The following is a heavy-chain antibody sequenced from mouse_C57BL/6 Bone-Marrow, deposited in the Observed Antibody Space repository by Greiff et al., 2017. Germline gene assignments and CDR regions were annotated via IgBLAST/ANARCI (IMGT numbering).Heavy chain of an antibody. CDR1: GFNIKDYY. CDR3: ARLYYYGSSYAWYFDY. V-gene: IGHV14-2*01. Sequence: EVQLQESGAELVKPGASVKLSCTASGFNIKDYYMHWVKQRTEQGLEWIGRIDPEDGETKYAPKFQGKATITADTSSNTAYLQLSSLTSEDTAVYYGARLYYYGSSYAWYFDYWGQGTTLTVSS. J-gene: IGHJ2*01. CDR2: IDPEDGET. D-gene: IGHD1-1*01.